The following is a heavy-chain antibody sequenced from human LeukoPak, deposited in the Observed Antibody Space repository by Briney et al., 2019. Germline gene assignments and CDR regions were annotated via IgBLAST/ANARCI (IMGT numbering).Heavy chain of an antibody. D-gene: IGHD2-2*02. CDR2: INWNGGST. V-gene: IGHV3-20*04. CDR3: ARGWGDCGTVSCYTGGDVFDI. J-gene: IGHJ3*02. CDR1: GFTFDDYG. Sequence: GGSLRLSCAGSGFTFDDYGMSWVRQAPGKGLEWVSGINWNGGSTGYADSVKGRFTISRDNAKNSLSLQMTILRVEDTAMYYCARGWGDCGTVSCYTGGDVFDIWGQGTKVTVSS.